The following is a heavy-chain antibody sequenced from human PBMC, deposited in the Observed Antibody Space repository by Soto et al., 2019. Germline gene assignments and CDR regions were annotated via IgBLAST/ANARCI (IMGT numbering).Heavy chain of an antibody. CDR2: ISSTSSTI. V-gene: IGHV3-48*03. J-gene: IGHJ6*02. CDR3: ARGAYYYYYGLDV. CDR1: GFTFHTYE. Sequence: PGGSLRLSCAASGFTFHTYEMNWVRQAPGKGLEWVSYISSTSSTISYADSVKGRFTISRDNAKNSLSLQMNSLRAEDTAVYYCARGAYYYYYGLDVWGQGTTATVSS.